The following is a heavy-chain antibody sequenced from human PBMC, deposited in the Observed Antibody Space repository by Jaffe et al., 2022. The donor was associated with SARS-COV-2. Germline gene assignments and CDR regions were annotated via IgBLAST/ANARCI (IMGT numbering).Heavy chain of an antibody. CDR1: GGSISSDDYY. CDR2: IYYSGST. CDR3: AREVSSGTWFDY. V-gene: IGHV4-30-4*01. D-gene: IGHD6-19*01. J-gene: IGHJ4*02. Sequence: QVQLQESGPGLVKPSQTLFLTCTVSGGSISSDDYYWTWIRQPPGKGLEWIGYIYYSGSTYYNPSLKSRVTISLDKSKNQFSLKLSSVTAADTAVYFCAREVSSGTWFDYWGQGTLVTVSS.